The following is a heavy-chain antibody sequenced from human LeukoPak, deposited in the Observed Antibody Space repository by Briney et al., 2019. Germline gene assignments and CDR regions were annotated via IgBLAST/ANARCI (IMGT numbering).Heavy chain of an antibody. CDR1: GFTVSNDY. CDR3: TRLLPSSHHFFDS. V-gene: IGHV3-53*01. J-gene: IGHJ4*02. CDR2: IYGGGDT. D-gene: IGHD6-6*01. Sequence: GGSLRLSCAVSGFTVSNDYMSCVRQAPGKGLEWVSVIYGGGDTYYADSVRGRFTISRDNFENTLFLQMDSLRAEDTAVYYCTRLLPSSHHFFDSWGQGTLVTVSS.